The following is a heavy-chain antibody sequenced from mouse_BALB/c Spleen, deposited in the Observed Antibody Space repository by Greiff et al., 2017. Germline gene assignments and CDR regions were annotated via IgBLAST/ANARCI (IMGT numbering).Heavy chain of an antibody. J-gene: IGHJ2*01. CDR3: ARWGTVVATGDY. CDR1: GFNIKDTY. D-gene: IGHD1-1*01. V-gene: IGHV14-3*02. Sequence: GQLKESGAELVKPGASVKLSCTASGFNIKDTYMHWVKQRPEQGLEWIGRIDPANGNTKYDPKFQGKATITADTSSNTAYLQLSSLTSEDTAVYYCARWGTVVATGDYWGQGTTRTVSS. CDR2: IDPANGNT.